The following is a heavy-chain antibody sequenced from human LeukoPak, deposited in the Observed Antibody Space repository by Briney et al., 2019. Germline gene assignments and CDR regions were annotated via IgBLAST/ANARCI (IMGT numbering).Heavy chain of an antibody. CDR1: GYTFTSYG. CDR3: ARDRFCSSTSCQSRYYYYYMDV. V-gene: IGHV1-18*01. D-gene: IGHD2-2*01. CDR2: ISAYNGNT. Sequence: GASVTVSCKASGYTFTSYGFSWVRQAPGQGLEWMGWISAYNGNTNYAQKLQGRLTITTDTSTSTAYMELRSLRSDDTAVYYCARDRFCSSTSCQSRYYYYYMDVWGKGTTVTVSS. J-gene: IGHJ6*03.